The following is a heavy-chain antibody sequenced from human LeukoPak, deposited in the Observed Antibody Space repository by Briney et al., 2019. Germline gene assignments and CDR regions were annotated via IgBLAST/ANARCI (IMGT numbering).Heavy chain of an antibody. Sequence: GGSLRLSCAASGFTFSSYAMSWVRQAPGKGLEWVSTISGSGGSTYYADSVKGRFTISSDNSKNTLYLQMNSLRAEDTAVYYCAKAGLDSGAYHKGFEYWGQGTLVTVSS. CDR1: GFTFSSYA. CDR2: ISGSGGST. D-gene: IGHD3-22*01. CDR3: AKAGLDSGAYHKGFEY. V-gene: IGHV3-23*01. J-gene: IGHJ4*02.